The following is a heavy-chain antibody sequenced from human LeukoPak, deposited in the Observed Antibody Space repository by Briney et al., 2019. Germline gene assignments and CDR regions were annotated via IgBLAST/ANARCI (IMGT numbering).Heavy chain of an antibody. CDR3: ARAFSIAIFGVVFY. Sequence: GASVKVSCKASGYTFTDYYMHCVRQAPGQGLEWMGWINPDSGDTNSAQKLQGRVTMTRDTSISTAYMELSGLRSDDTAVYYCARAFSIAIFGVVFYWGQGTLVTVSS. J-gene: IGHJ4*02. D-gene: IGHD3-3*01. CDR1: GYTFTDYY. CDR2: INPDSGDT. V-gene: IGHV1-2*02.